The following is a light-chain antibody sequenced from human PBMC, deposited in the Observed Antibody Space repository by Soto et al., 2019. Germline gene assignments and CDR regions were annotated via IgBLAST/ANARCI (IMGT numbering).Light chain of an antibody. CDR2: EVS. CDR1: NSDIGAYNY. V-gene: IGLV2-14*01. CDR3: SSWTTSNTLDSV. J-gene: IGLJ7*01. Sequence: QSVLTQPASVSGSPGQSITISCTGSNSDIGAYNYVSWYQQPPGKAPKLVIYEVSNRPSGVSNRFSGSKSGNTASLTISGLHPEDEADYFCSSWTTSNTLDSVFGTGTQLTVL.